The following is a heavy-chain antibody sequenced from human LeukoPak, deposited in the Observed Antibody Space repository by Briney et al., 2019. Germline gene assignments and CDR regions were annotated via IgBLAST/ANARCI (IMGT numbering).Heavy chain of an antibody. D-gene: IGHD2-2*02. CDR2: IWYDGSNK. J-gene: IGHJ4*02. CDR3: AKDWWGKKQDIVVVPAAIV. V-gene: IGHV3-33*06. CDR1: GFTFSSYG. Sequence: PGGSLRLSCAASGFTFSSYGMHWVRQAPGKGLEWVAVIWYDGSNKYYAFSVKGRFTISRDNSKNTLYLQMNSLRAEDTAVYYCAKDWWGKKQDIVVVPAAIVWGQGTLVTVSS.